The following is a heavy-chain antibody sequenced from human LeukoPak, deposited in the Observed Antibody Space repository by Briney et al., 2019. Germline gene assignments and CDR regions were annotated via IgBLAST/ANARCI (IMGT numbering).Heavy chain of an antibody. J-gene: IGHJ6*03. Sequence: SETLSLTCTVSGYSISSGYYWVWIRQPPGKGLEWIGSIYRSGSTNYNPSLKSRVTISVDTSKNQFSLKVNSVTAADTAVYYCARNSISLFYYNYYMDVWGKGTTVTVSS. CDR1: GYSISSGYY. CDR3: ARNSISLFYYNYYMDV. D-gene: IGHD2/OR15-2a*01. CDR2: IYRSGST. V-gene: IGHV4-38-2*02.